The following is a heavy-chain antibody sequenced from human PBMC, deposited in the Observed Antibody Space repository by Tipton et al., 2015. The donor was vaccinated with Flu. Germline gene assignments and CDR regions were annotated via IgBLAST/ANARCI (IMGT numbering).Heavy chain of an antibody. CDR2: IKQDGSEK. CDR1: SSSSYY. V-gene: IGHV3-7*01. J-gene: IGHJ4*02. CDR3: ARDYSNVDY. Sequence: SSSSYYWGWIRQPPGKGLEWVANIKQDGSEKYYVDSVKGRFTISRDNAKNSLYLQMNSLRAEDTAVYYCARDYSNVDYWGQGTLVTVSS. D-gene: IGHD4-11*01.